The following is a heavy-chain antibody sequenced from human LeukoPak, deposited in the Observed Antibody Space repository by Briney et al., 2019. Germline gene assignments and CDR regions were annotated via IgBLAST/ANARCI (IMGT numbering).Heavy chain of an antibody. CDR3: ARKECSGGSCYFDY. CDR1: GFTFSSYS. D-gene: IGHD2-15*01. V-gene: IGHV3-21*01. CDR2: ISSSSSYI. J-gene: IGHJ4*02. Sequence: PGGSLRLSCAASGFTFSSYSMNWVRQAPGKGLEWVSSISSSSSYIYYADSVKGRFTISRDNAKNSLYLQMNSLRAEDTAVYYCARKECSGGSCYFDYWGQGTLVTVSS.